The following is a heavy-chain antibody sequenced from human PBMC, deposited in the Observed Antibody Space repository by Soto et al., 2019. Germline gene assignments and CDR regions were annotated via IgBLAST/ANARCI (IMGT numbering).Heavy chain of an antibody. CDR1: GFVFSNYG. J-gene: IGHJ4*02. CDR3: AKDIHSGRNHLGVDY. D-gene: IGHD1-26*01. Sequence: QVQVVESGGGVVQPGRSLRLSCAASGFVFSNYGMHWVRQAPGKGLEWVAVISNDGNDEYYIDSVKGRFTISRDNSKNTLYLQMNTLNTEDTALYYFAKDIHSGRNHLGVDYWGQGTLVTVSS. CDR2: ISNDGNDE. V-gene: IGHV3-30*18.